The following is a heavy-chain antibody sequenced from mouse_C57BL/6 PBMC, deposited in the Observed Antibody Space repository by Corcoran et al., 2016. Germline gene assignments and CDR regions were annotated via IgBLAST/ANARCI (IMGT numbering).Heavy chain of an antibody. V-gene: IGHV9-3*01. J-gene: IGHJ4*01. CDR2: INTYSGVP. D-gene: IGHD1-1*01. CDR1: GYTFTTYG. CDR3: ARSSGSYAMDY. Sequence: QIQLVQSGPELKKPGETVKISCKASGYTFTTYGMSWVKQAPGKGLKWMGWINTYSGVPTYADDFKGRFAFSLETSASTAYLQINNLKNEDTATYFCARSSGSYAMDYWGQGTSVTVSS.